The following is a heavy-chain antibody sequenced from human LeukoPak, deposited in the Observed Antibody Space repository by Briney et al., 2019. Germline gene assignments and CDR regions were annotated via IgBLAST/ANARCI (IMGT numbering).Heavy chain of an antibody. V-gene: IGHV1-2*02. CDR3: ARGPRTSLTDYYGMDV. CDR1: GYTFTGYY. Sequence: ASVKVSCKASGYTFTGYYMHWVRQAPGQGLEWMGWINPNSGGTNYAQNLQGRVTMTTDTSTSTAYMELRSLRSDDTAVYYCARGPRTSLTDYYGMDVWGQGTTVTVSS. J-gene: IGHJ6*02. D-gene: IGHD1-7*01. CDR2: INPNSGGT.